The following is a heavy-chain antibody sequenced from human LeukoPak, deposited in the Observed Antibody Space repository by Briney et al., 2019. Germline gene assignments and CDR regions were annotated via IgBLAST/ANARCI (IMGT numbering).Heavy chain of an antibody. J-gene: IGHJ4*02. CDR2: ISYDGSNK. CDR1: GFTFSSYA. CDR3: ARGRRSITIFGVVMGYFDY. Sequence: GRSLRLSCAASGFTFSSYAMHWVRQAPGKGLEWVAVISYDGSNKYYADSVKGRFTISRDNSKNTLYLQTNSLRAEDTAVYYCARGRRSITIFGVVMGYFDYWGQGTLVTVSS. V-gene: IGHV3-30-3*01. D-gene: IGHD3-3*01.